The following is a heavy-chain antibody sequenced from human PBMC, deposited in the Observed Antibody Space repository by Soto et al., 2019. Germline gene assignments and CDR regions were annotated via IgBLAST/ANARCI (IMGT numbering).Heavy chain of an antibody. D-gene: IGHD1-1*01. V-gene: IGHV6-1*01. CDR1: GDSVSSNSAA. Sequence: SQTLSLTCAISGDSVSSNSAAWNWIRQSPSRGLEWLGRTYYRSKWYNDYTVSVKSRITINPDTSKNQFSLQLNSVTPEDTAVYYCARMRFDRTGSQSKIDDWGQGTLVTVSS. CDR3: ARMRFDRTGSQSKIDD. CDR2: TYYRSKWYN. J-gene: IGHJ4*02.